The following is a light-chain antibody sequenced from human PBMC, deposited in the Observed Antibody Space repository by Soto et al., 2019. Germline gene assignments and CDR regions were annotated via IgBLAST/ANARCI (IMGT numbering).Light chain of an antibody. V-gene: IGKV3-20*01. CDR3: QQYGSSPRT. Sequence: EIVLTQSPGTLSLSPGERASLSCRASQSLTRNLSWYQHKPGQSPRLLIYGGSARATGIPARFSGSGSGTDFTLTISRLEPEDFAVYFCQQYGSSPRTFGQGTKVDIK. CDR2: GGS. CDR1: QSLTRN. J-gene: IGKJ1*01.